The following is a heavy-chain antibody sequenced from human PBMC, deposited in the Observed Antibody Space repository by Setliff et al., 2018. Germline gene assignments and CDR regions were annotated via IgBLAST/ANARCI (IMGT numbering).Heavy chain of an antibody. Sequence: SETLSLTCAVSGGSFSEYHWSWIRQTPGKGLEWIGKINHSGSTIVNPSLKGRVTMSIYMSKSQFSLTLTSVTAADTAVYYCARGGGYNSDSYQGGFYYIDVWGKGTTVTVSS. J-gene: IGHJ6*03. CDR3: ARGGGYNSDSYQGGFYYIDV. V-gene: IGHV4-34*01. D-gene: IGHD3-10*01. CDR2: INHSGST. CDR1: GGSFSEYH.